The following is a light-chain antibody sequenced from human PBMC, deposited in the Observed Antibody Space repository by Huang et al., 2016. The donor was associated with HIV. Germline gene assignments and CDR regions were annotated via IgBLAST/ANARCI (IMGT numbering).Light chain of an antibody. CDR3: QQRSNWPRT. V-gene: IGKV3-11*01. Sequence: EIVLTQSPATLSLSPGERATLSCRASQSVSSYLAWYQQKPGQAPRRLIYDASNRATGIPARFSGSGSGTDFTLTISSLEPEDFAVYHCQQRSNWPRTFGQGTKVEIK. CDR2: DAS. CDR1: QSVSSY. J-gene: IGKJ1*01.